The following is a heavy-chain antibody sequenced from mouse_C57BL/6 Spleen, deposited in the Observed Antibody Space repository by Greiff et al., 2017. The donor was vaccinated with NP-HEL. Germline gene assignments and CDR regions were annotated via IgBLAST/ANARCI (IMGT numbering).Heavy chain of an antibody. J-gene: IGHJ1*03. CDR2: RRNKANDYTT. CDR1: GFTFSDFY. CDR3: ARDAWDDDWYFDV. Sequence: EVKVVESGGGLVQSGRSLRLSCATSGFTFSDFYMEWVRQAPGKGLEWIAARRNKANDYTTEYSASVKGRFIVSRDTSQSILYLQMNALRAEDTAIYYCARDAWDDDWYFDVWGTGTTVTVSS. V-gene: IGHV7-1*01. D-gene: IGHD4-1*01.